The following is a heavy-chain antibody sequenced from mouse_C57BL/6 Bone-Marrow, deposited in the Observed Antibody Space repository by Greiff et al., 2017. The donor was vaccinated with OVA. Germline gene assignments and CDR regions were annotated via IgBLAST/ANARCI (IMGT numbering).Heavy chain of an antibody. CDR3: ARLGNSPDY. Sequence: QVQLQQSGAELARPGASVKMSCKASGYTFTSYTMHWVKQRPGQGLEWIGYINPSSGYTKYNQKFKDKATFTADESSSTAYMQLSSLTSEYSAVYYCARLGNSPDYWGQGTTLTVSS. D-gene: IGHD2-1*01. V-gene: IGHV1-4*01. J-gene: IGHJ2*01. CDR1: GYTFTSYT. CDR2: INPSSGYT.